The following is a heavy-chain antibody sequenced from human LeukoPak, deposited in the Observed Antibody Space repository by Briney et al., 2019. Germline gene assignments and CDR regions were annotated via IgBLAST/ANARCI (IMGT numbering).Heavy chain of an antibody. Sequence: SVKVSCKASGGTFSSYAISWVRHAPGQGLEWMGMIIPIFGTANYAQKFQGRVTITTDESTSTAYMELSSLRSEDTAVYYCAREEPGYSSGWYRDYWGQGTLVTVSS. CDR2: IIPIFGTA. J-gene: IGHJ4*02. CDR3: AREEPGYSSGWYRDY. V-gene: IGHV1-69*05. CDR1: GGTFSSYA. D-gene: IGHD6-19*01.